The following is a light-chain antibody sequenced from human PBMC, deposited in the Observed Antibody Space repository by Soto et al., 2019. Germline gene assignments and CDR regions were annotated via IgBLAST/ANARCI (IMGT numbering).Light chain of an antibody. CDR3: QQYYLAPLT. CDR2: WAS. Sequence: IVMTQSPDSLSVSLGERATINFKSSQVVLYRSDSKNYLAWYQLEPGQPPKLLIYWASARESGVPDRFSGSGSGTDFTLTISSLQAEDVAVYYCQQYYLAPLTFGPGTKVDIK. V-gene: IGKV4-1*01. CDR1: QVVLYRSDSKNY. J-gene: IGKJ3*01.